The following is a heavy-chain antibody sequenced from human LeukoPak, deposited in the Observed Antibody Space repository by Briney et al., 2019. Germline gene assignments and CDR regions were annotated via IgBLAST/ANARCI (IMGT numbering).Heavy chain of an antibody. Sequence: ASVKVSCKASGYTFTGYYMRWVRQAPGQGLEWMGWINPNSGGTNYAQKFQGWVTMTRDTSISTAYMELSRLRSDDTAVYHCARGTQLVPFDYWGQGTLVTVSS. J-gene: IGHJ4*02. CDR1: GYTFTGYY. D-gene: IGHD6-13*01. CDR2: INPNSGGT. V-gene: IGHV1-2*04. CDR3: ARGTQLVPFDY.